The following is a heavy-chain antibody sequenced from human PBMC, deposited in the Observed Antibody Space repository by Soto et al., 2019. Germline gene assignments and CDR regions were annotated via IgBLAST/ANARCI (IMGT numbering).Heavy chain of an antibody. CDR3: ARIVPAAHYYYYYMDV. J-gene: IGHJ6*03. CDR2: IYHSGST. V-gene: IGHV4-4*02. CDR1: SGSISSSNW. D-gene: IGHD2-2*01. Sequence: SETLSLTCAVSSGSISSSNWWSWVRQPPGKGLEWIGEIYHSGSTNYNPSLKSRVTISVDKSKNQFSLKLSSVTAADTAVYYCARIVPAAHYYYYYMDVWGKGTTVTVSS.